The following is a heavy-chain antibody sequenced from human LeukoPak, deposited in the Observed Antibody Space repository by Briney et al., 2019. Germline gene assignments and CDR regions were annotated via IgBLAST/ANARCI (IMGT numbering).Heavy chain of an antibody. Sequence: SETLSLTCAVYGGSFSGYYWSWIRQPPGKGLEWIGEINHSGSPNYNPSLKSRVTISIDTSKNQFSLKLSPVAAADTAVYYCARDLSDYYGSGSYRPIDAFDIWGQGTMVTVSS. CDR3: ARDLSDYYGSGSYRPIDAFDI. CDR2: INHSGSP. V-gene: IGHV4-34*01. J-gene: IGHJ3*02. D-gene: IGHD3-10*01. CDR1: GGSFSGYY.